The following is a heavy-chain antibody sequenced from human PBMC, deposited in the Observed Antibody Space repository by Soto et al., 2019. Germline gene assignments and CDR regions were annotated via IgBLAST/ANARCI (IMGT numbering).Heavy chain of an antibody. J-gene: IGHJ6*02. CDR3: VNSHPLVPAAVWVGMDV. V-gene: IGHV3-64D*08. Sequence: GGSLRLSCSASGSTFSSYAMHWVRQAPGKGLEYVSAISSNGGSTYYADSVKGRFTISRDNSKNTLYLQMSSLRAEDTAVYYCVNSHPLVPAAVWVGMDVWGQGTTVTVSS. D-gene: IGHD2-2*01. CDR1: GSTFSSYA. CDR2: ISSNGGST.